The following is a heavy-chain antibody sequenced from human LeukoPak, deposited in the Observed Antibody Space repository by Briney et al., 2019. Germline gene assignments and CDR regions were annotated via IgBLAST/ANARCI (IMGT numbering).Heavy chain of an antibody. V-gene: IGHV3-53*01. CDR3: ANDRSCTNDVCHGDLDY. D-gene: IGHD2-8*01. J-gene: IGHJ4*02. CDR1: GFTLSSNY. Sequence: GGSLRLSCVASGFTLSSNYVSWVRQAPGRGLEWVSVIYSGGSTYYADSVKGRFTISRDNSKNTVYLQMNSLRAEDTAVYYCANDRSCTNDVCHGDLDYWGQGTLVTVSS. CDR2: IYSGGST.